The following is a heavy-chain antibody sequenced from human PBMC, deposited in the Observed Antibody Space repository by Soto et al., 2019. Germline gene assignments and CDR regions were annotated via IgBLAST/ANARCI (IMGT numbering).Heavy chain of an antibody. J-gene: IGHJ5*01. CDR2: IYYSGST. Sequence: SETLSLTCTVSGGSISSYYWSWIRQPPGKGLEWIGYIYYSGSTNYNPSLKSRVTISVDTSKNQFSLKLSSVTAADTAVYYCARDAYCGGDCLDSWGQGTLVTVSS. CDR1: GGSISSYY. V-gene: IGHV4-59*01. CDR3: ARDAYCGGDCLDS. D-gene: IGHD2-21*02.